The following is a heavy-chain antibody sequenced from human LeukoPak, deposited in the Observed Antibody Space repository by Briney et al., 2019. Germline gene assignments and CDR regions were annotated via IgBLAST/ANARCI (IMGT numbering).Heavy chain of an antibody. CDR3: AKDRVGYSSGWYSLDY. CDR1: GFTFSSYG. V-gene: IGHV3-30*02. J-gene: IGHJ4*02. D-gene: IGHD6-19*01. CDR2: IRYDGSNK. Sequence: PGGSLSLSSAAYGFTFSSYGLHWVRQAPGQGLEWVAFIRYDGSNKYYADSVKGRFTISRDNSKNTLYLQMNSLRAEDTAVYYCAKDRVGYSSGWYSLDYWGQGTLVTVSS.